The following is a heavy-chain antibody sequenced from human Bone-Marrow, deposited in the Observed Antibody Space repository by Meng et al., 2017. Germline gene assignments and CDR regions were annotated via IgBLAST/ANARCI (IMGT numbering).Heavy chain of an antibody. J-gene: IGHJ4*02. Sequence: GSLRLSCAVYGGSFTRYYWTWIRQPPGKGLEWIGEINYKGITNYNPPLKSRVSMSVDTSKNQFSLKLSSVTAADTAVYYCARANYYDSNGSLDYWGQGMLVTVSS. CDR2: INYKGIT. CDR3: ARANYYDSNGSLDY. CDR1: GGSFTRYY. V-gene: IGHV4-34*01. D-gene: IGHD3-22*01.